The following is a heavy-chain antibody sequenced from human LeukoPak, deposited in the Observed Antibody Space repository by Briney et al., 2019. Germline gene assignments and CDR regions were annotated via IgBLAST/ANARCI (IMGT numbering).Heavy chain of an antibody. CDR2: IYYSGST. Sequence: SETLSLTCTVSGGSISSSSYYWGWIRQPPGKGLEWIGSIYYSGSTYYNPSLKSRVTISVDTSKNQFSLKLSSVTAADTAVYYCARRIAAAGFFDYWGQGTLVTVSS. CDR3: ARRIAAAGFFDY. V-gene: IGHV4-39*01. D-gene: IGHD6-13*01. CDR1: GGSISSSSYY. J-gene: IGHJ4*02.